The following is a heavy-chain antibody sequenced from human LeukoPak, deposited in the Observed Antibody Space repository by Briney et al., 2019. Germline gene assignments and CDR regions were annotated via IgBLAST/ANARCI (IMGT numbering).Heavy chain of an antibody. D-gene: IGHD6-13*01. CDR2: LSYDGRNK. CDR1: GFTLSDYT. J-gene: IGHJ4*02. V-gene: IGHV3-30*04. CDR3: ARDVVAVGTVYYFDY. Sequence: GGSLRLSCAASGFTLSDYTVHWVRQAPGKGLEWVAVLSYDGRNKFYADSVKGRFTISREDSKNTLYLQMNSLRAEDTAVYYCARDVVAVGTVYYFDYWGQGTLVTVSS.